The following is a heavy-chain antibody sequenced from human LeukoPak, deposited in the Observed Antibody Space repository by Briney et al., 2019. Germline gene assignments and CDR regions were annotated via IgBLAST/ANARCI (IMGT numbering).Heavy chain of an antibody. CDR2: IYSGGST. D-gene: IGHD4-17*01. CDR3: ARDYGESSYYYYYGMDV. CDR1: GFIFKKYW. Sequence: GGSLRLSCAASGFIFKKYWMNWVRQVPGKGLEWVSVIYSGGSTYYADSVKGRFTISRDNSKNTLYLQMNSLRAEDTAVYYCARDYGESSYYYYYGMDVWGQGTTVTVSS. J-gene: IGHJ6*02. V-gene: IGHV3-53*01.